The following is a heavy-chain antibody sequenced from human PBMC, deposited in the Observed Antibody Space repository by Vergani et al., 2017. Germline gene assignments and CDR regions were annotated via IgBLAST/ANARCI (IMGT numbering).Heavy chain of an antibody. D-gene: IGHD6-6*01. CDR1: GVSISSGSYY. J-gene: IGHJ3*02. V-gene: IGHV4-39*01. CDR2: IYDSRNN. Sequence: QVQLQESGPGLVKPSQTLSLTCTVSGVSISSGSYYWGWIRQPPGKGLEWIGSIYDSRNNNYSPSLKSRVSISVDTSKNQFSLNLTSVTAADTAVYYCARHLRQLARNDVFDIWGHGTLVTVSS. CDR3: ARHLRQLARNDVFDI.